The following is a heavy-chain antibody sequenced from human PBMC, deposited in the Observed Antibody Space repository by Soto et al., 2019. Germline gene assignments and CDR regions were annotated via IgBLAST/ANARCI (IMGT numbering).Heavy chain of an antibody. Sequence: EVQLVESGGGLVQPGGSLRLSCAASGFTFSRYAMNWIRQAPGKGLEWVSYINQDSGTIYYADSVKGRFTISRDNANNLLSLQMNSLRAEDTAVYYCARDRGYTGYDFAYWGQGTLVTVSS. D-gene: IGHD5-12*01. J-gene: IGHJ4*02. V-gene: IGHV3-48*01. CDR2: INQDSGTI. CDR3: ARDRGYTGYDFAY. CDR1: GFTFSRYA.